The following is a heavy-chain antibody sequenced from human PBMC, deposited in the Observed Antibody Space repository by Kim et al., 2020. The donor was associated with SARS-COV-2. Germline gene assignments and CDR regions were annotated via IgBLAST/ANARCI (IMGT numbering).Heavy chain of an antibody. V-gene: IGHV1-69*02. D-gene: IGHD3-10*01. J-gene: IGHJ6*02. CDR3: ATLYYGLGIVSVDV. Sequence: SVKVPCKASGGTFRSYSINWVRQAPGQGLEWMGRIIPMLGLTNYAPKFQGRVTITADKSTSTSYMELNSLRSEDTAVYYGATLYYGLGIVSVDVWGQGTKVTVSS. CDR1: GGTFRSYS. CDR2: IIPMLGLT.